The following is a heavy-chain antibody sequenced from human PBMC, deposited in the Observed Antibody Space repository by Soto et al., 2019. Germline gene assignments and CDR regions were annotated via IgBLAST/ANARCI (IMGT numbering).Heavy chain of an antibody. V-gene: IGHV1-69*13. D-gene: IGHD6-13*01. J-gene: IGHJ4*02. CDR1: GGTLSSYA. CDR2: IIPIFGTA. Sequence: SLKVSCKGSGGTLSSYAISWVRKDTGQGLEWMGGIIPIFGTANYAQKFQGRVTITADESTSTAYMELSSLRSGDTAVYYCAREAMGAAAGSVDYWGQGTLVTVSS. CDR3: AREAMGAAAGSVDY.